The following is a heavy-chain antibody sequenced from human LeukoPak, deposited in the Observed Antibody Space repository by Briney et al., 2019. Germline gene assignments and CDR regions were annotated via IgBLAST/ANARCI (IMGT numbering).Heavy chain of an antibody. V-gene: IGHV3-23*01. Sequence: PGWSLRLSCVASGFSFNNYAMNWVRQAPGKGLEWVSLIIGSSGSTFYADSVKGRFTISRDKSKNTLHLQMNSLRAEDTAVYYCAKGAYDYIEIAYFDYWGQGSLVTVSS. J-gene: IGHJ4*02. CDR1: GFSFNNYA. CDR3: AKGAYDYIEIAYFDY. D-gene: IGHD5-12*01. CDR2: IIGSSGST.